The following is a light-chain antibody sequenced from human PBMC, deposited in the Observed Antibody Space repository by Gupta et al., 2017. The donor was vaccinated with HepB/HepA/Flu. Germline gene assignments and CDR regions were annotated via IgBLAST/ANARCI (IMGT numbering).Light chain of an antibody. CDR3: QQRSNWPRT. J-gene: IGKJ4*01. CDR2: DAS. Sequence: DIVLTQSPVTLSLSPGERATLSCRASQSISSYLAWYQQRPGQAPRLLIYDASNRATGIPARFSGSGSGTDFTLTISGLEPGDFAVYYCQQRSNWPRTFGGGTKVEIK. V-gene: IGKV3-11*01. CDR1: QSISSY.